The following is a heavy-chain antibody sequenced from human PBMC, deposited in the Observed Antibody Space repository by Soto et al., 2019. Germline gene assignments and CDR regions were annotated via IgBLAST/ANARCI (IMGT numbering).Heavy chain of an antibody. J-gene: IGHJ4*02. Sequence: RGESLKISCQGSGYSFSTYWIGWVRQMPGKGLEWMGIIYPGDSDIRYSPSFQGQVTISADKSISTAYLQWSSLKASDTAIYYCVRHGRGNWYLDNWGQGILVTVSS. V-gene: IGHV5-51*01. CDR3: VRHGRGNWYLDN. CDR2: IYPGDSDI. CDR1: GYSFSTYW.